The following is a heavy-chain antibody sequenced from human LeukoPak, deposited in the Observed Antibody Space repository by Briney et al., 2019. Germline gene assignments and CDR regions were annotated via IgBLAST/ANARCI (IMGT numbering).Heavy chain of an antibody. Sequence: PGGSLRLSCAASGFTFSGSAMHWVRQASGKGLEWVGRIRSKANSYATAYAPSVKGRFTISRDDSKNTAYLQMNSLKTEDTAVYYCTSTYYYDSSGYSIDYWGQGTLVTVSS. D-gene: IGHD3-22*01. V-gene: IGHV3-73*01. CDR2: IRSKANSYAT. CDR1: GFTFSGSA. CDR3: TSTYYYDSSGYSIDY. J-gene: IGHJ4*02.